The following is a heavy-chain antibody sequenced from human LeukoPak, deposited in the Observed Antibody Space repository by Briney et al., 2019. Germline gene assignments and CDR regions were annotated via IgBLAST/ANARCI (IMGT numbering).Heavy chain of an antibody. CDR1: GFTFSSYA. CDR2: ISSNGGST. CDR3: ARERGYDFWSGYPTSYYFNY. J-gene: IGHJ4*02. Sequence: GGSLRLSCAASGFTFSSYAMHWVRQAPGKGLEYVSAISSNGGSTYYANSVKGRFTISRDNSKNTLYLQMGSLRAEDMAVYYCARERGYDFWSGYPTSYYFNYWGQGTLVTVSS. V-gene: IGHV3-64*01. D-gene: IGHD3-3*01.